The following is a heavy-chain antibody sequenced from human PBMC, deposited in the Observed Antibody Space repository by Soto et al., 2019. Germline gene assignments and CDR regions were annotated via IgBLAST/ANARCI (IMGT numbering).Heavy chain of an antibody. CDR1: GFTFSSYW. CDR3: ARATYNWNYRGPLADY. CDR2: IKQDGSEK. D-gene: IGHD1-7*01. Sequence: GGSLRLSCAASGFTFSSYWMSWVRQAPGKGLEWVANIKQDGSEKYYVDSVKGRFTISRDNAKNSLYLQMNSLRAEDTAVYYCARATYNWNYRGPLADYWGQGTLVTVSS. V-gene: IGHV3-7*03. J-gene: IGHJ4*02.